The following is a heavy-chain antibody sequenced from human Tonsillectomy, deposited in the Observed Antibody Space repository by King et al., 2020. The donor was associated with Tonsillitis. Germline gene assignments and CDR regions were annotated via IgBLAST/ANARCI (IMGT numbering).Heavy chain of an antibody. CDR3: ARQYVGDSLFFFDY. V-gene: IGHV1-18*01. CDR2: ISAYSGNT. J-gene: IGHJ4*02. Sequence: QLVQSGAEVKKPGASVKVSCKTSGYTFSTYGISWVREAPGQGLEWMGWISAYSGNTNYAQKFQGRVTMTTETSTSTAYMELRSLRSDDTAVYYCARQYVGDSLFFFDYWGQGTLVTVSS. D-gene: IGHD3-10*01. CDR1: GYTFSTYG.